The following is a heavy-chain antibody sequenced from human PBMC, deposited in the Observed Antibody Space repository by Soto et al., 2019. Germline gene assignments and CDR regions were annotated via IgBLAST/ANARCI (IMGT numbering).Heavy chain of an antibody. V-gene: IGHV4-61*01. J-gene: IGHJ6*02. CDR1: GGSVSSGSYY. Sequence: SETLSLTCTVSGGSVSSGSYYWSWIRQPPGKGLEWIGYIYYSGSTNYNPSLKSRVTISVDTSKNQFSLKLSSVTAADTAVYYCARDTTVNYYYYYGMDVWGQGTMVTVSS. D-gene: IGHD4-17*01. CDR3: ARDTTVNYYYYYGMDV. CDR2: IYYSGST.